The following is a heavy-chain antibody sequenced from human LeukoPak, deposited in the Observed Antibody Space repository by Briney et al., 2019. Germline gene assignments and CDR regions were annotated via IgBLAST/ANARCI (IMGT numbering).Heavy chain of an antibody. CDR1: GFTFAVFG. Sequence: PGGSLRLSCTATGFTFAVFGMAWVRQVPGQGLEWVSTISADGSNIHQADSVKGRFTISRDNSGGTLHLQMNSLRAEDTAIYYCAKDAGPQQLVFFDTWGQGTLVAVSS. CDR2: ISADGSNI. D-gene: IGHD6-6*01. CDR3: AKDAGPQQLVFFDT. V-gene: IGHV3-23*01. J-gene: IGHJ4*02.